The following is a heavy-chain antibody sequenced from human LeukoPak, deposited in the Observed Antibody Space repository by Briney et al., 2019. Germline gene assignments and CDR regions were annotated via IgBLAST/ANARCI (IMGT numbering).Heavy chain of an antibody. CDR1: GITLSNYG. V-gene: IGHV3-23*01. CDR3: ARRPACSTSCFTFDY. J-gene: IGHJ4*02. D-gene: IGHD2-2*01. Sequence: GGSLRLSCAVSGITLSNYGMSWVRQAPGKGLEWVAGISDGGGSRNYADSVKGRFTISRGNPKNTLYLQMNSLRAEDTAVYYCARRPACSTSCFTFDYWGQGTLVTVSS. CDR2: ISDGGGSR.